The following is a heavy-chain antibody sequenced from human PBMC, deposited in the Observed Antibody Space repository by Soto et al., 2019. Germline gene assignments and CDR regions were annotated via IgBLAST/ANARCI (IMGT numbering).Heavy chain of an antibody. D-gene: IGHD3-16*01. J-gene: IGHJ6*02. V-gene: IGHV4-39*01. CDR3: ARHVLGGYYYGMDV. Sequence: PSETLSLTCTVSGGSISSSNYYWGWIRQPPGKGLEWIGSINYSGSTYYNPSLKSRVTISVDTSKNQFSLKLRSVTAADTAVYFCARHVLGGYYYGMDVWGPGTTVTVS. CDR1: GGSISSSNYY. CDR2: INYSGST.